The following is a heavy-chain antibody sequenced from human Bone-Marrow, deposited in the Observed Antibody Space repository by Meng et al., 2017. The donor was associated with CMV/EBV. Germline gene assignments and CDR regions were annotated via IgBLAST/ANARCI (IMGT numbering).Heavy chain of an antibody. CDR3: AREEGYGDYRYNWFDP. CDR2: IYDKGST. J-gene: IGHJ5*02. CDR1: GGSISSGGYY. Sequence: SETLSLTCTVSGGSISSGGYYWSWIRQPPGKGPEWIGHIYDKGSTNHNPSLKSRVTISVDTSKNHFSLKLTSVTAADTAVYYCAREEGYGDYRYNWFDPWGQGSLVTVSS. D-gene: IGHD4-17*01. V-gene: IGHV4-61*03.